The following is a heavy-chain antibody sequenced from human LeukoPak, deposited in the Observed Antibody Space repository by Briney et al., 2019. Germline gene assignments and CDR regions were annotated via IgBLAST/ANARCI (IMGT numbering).Heavy chain of an antibody. CDR1: GFTCGSCA. V-gene: IGHV3-23*01. CDR2: ISGSGGNT. J-gene: IGHJ4*02. CDR3: AKRSEGFDY. Sequence: PGGSLRLSCAASGFTCGSCAMSWVRQAPGKGLEWVSSISGSGGNTYYADSVKGRFTVSRDTSKNTLYLQMNSLRAEDTAVYYCAKRSEGFDYWDQGTLITVSS.